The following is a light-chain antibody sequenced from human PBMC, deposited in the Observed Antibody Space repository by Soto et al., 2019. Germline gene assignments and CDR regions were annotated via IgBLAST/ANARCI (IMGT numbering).Light chain of an antibody. CDR3: ATWDESLNGVI. Sequence: QSVLTQPPSASGTLGQRVTISCSGYSSNIGHTPVNWYQRLPGTAPKLLIYSNNQRPSGVPDRFSGSKSGASASLAISGLQSEDEADYYCATWDESLNGVIFGGGTKLTVL. CDR1: SSNIGHTP. CDR2: SNN. J-gene: IGLJ2*01. V-gene: IGLV1-44*01.